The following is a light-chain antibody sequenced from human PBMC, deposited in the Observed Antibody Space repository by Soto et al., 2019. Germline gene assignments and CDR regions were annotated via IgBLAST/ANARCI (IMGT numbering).Light chain of an antibody. CDR3: CSYGGSYSV. CDR1: SSDVGGYDY. Sequence: QSVLTQPRSVSGSPGQSVTMSCTGSSSDVGGYDYVSWYQQHPGTAPKLMIYDVTKRPSGVPDRFSGSQPGNTAFLTISGLQAEDEADYYCCSYGGSYSVFGSGTKVTVL. CDR2: DVT. V-gene: IGLV2-11*01. J-gene: IGLJ1*01.